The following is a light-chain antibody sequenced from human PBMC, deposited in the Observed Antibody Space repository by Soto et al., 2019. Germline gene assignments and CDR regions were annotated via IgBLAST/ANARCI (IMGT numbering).Light chain of an antibody. Sequence: QSVLTQPPSVSGARGQRVTISCTGSSSNIGAGYDVHWYQQIPGTAPKLLIYGNSNRPSGVPDRFSGSKSGTSASLAITGLQAEDVADYYCQSYDSSLTRLFGGGTKLTVL. J-gene: IGLJ2*01. V-gene: IGLV1-40*01. CDR1: SSNIGAGYD. CDR2: GNS. CDR3: QSYDSSLTRL.